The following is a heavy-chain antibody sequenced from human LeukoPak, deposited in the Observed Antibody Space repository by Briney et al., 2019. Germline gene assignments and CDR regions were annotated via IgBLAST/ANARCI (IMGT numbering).Heavy chain of an antibody. J-gene: IGHJ4*02. CDR1: GFTFNNYA. V-gene: IGHV3-30*04. Sequence: GGSLRLSCAASGFTFNNYAMHWVRQAPGKGLEWVAVISYDGSNKYFADSVKGRFTISRDNSKNTLYLQMNSLRAEDMAVYYCAKTPHSSGRSYYFDYWGQGNLVTVSS. CDR3: AKTPHSSGRSYYFDY. D-gene: IGHD6-19*01. CDR2: ISYDGSNK.